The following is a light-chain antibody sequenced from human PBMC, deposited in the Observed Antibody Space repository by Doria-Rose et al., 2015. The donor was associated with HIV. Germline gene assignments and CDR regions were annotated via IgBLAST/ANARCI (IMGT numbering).Light chain of an antibody. V-gene: IGKV3-11*01. Sequence: ATLPLSPGERATLSCRASQSVSSYLAWYQQKPGQAPRLLIYDTSNRVTGIPARFSGSGSGTDFTLTISSLEPEDFAVYYCQQRSNWPGFTFGPGTKVDIK. CDR2: DTS. CDR3: QQRSNWPGFT. CDR1: QSVSSY. J-gene: IGKJ3*01.